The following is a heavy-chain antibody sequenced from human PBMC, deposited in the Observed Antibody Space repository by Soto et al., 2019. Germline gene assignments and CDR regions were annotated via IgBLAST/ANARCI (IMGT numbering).Heavy chain of an antibody. Sequence: QVQLVQSGSEVKKPGASVRVSCKTSGYTFTSYGITWVRQAPGQGLEWMGWISPYNGNTNYVKKLQGRLTMTTDTSPTIAYMVRRRLTSDAPAVYYCARDPRSGRIYWEGAHYYAYMEVWGKGTAVTVAS. J-gene: IGHJ6*03. D-gene: IGHD3-3*01. CDR1: GYTFTSYG. CDR2: ISPYNGNT. CDR3: ARDPRSGRIYWEGAHYYAYMEV. V-gene: IGHV1-18*01.